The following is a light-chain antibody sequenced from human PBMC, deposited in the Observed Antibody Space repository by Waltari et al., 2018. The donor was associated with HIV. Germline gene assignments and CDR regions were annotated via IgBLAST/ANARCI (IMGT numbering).Light chain of an antibody. CDR1: TSVSSSY. V-gene: IGKV3-20*01. CDR2: GAS. Sequence: EIVLTQSPGTLSLSPGERATLSCRASTSVSSSYLAWYQQKPGQAPRLLIYGASSRATGIPDRFSGSGSGTDFTLTISRLEPEDFAVYYCQQYGSSPLTFGGGTKVEIK. CDR3: QQYGSSPLT. J-gene: IGKJ4*01.